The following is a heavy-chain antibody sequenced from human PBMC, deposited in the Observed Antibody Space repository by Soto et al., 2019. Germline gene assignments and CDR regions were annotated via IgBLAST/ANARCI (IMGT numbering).Heavy chain of an antibody. V-gene: IGHV2-5*02. CDR1: GFSLSTSGVG. D-gene: IGHD6-13*01. CDR2: IYWDDDK. Sequence: QITLKESGPTLVKPTQTLTLTCTFSGFSLSTSGVGVGWIRQPPVKAMEWLAHIYWDDDKRNSPSLKSRLTIPKDTTKNQVVLTMTNMDPVDTATYYFAHTPAAGHWFDPWGQGTLVTVSS. CDR3: AHTPAAGHWFDP. J-gene: IGHJ5*02.